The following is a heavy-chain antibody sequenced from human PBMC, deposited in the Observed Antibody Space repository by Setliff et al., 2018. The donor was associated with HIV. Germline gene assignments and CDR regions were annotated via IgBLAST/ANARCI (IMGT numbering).Heavy chain of an antibody. CDR2: IWYDERHK. D-gene: IGHD3-10*02. Sequence: GSLRLSCTFYGFSFNSYGMHWVRQAPGKGLEWVASIWYDERHKYYANSVKGRFTISRDNSKNTLYLQMNSLTAEDTAVYYCARENYYVTEYWGQGALVTVSS. CDR3: ARENYYVTEY. J-gene: IGHJ4*02. V-gene: IGHV3-33*08. CDR1: GFSFNSYG.